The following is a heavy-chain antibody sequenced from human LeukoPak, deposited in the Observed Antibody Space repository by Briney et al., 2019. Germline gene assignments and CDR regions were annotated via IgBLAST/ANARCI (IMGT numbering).Heavy chain of an antibody. J-gene: IGHJ4*02. D-gene: IGHD1-26*01. Sequence: GGSLRLSCAASGFTFSAYTLNWVRQAPGKGLEWVSYITKSGSSLQYADSVKGRFTISRDNAKNTLYLQMNSLRVEDTAVYYCVTYNSGTSYRILGFWGQGTLVTVSS. CDR2: ITKSGSSL. CDR3: VTYNSGTSYRILGF. V-gene: IGHV3-48*01. CDR1: GFTFSAYT.